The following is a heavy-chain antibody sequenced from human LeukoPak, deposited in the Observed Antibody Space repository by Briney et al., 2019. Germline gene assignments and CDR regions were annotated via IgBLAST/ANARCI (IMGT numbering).Heavy chain of an antibody. CDR3: ARVMAGATGFDY. D-gene: IGHD1-26*01. J-gene: IGHJ4*02. CDR1: GFTFSSYG. Sequence: GGSLRLSCAASGFTFSSYGIHWVRQAPGKGLEWVAFIRYDGGNEYYADSVQGRFTISRDNSKNALCLQMNSLRTEDTAVYYCARVMAGATGFDYWGQGTLVTVSS. V-gene: IGHV3-30*02. CDR2: IRYDGGNE.